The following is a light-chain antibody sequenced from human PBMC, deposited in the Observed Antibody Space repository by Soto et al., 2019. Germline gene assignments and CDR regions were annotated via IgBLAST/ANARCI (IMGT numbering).Light chain of an antibody. J-gene: IGLJ2*01. CDR1: STNIESNR. V-gene: IGLV1-47*02. CDR2: NNN. Sequence: QSVVTQAPSVSGTPGQRVTISCSGSSTNIESNRVYWYQQLPGTAPKLLIYNNNQRPSGVPYRFSCSYYGTSASLAITGLRSDDEADYYCATWDDGLYTPIIGGGTKLTVL. CDR3: ATWDDGLYTPI.